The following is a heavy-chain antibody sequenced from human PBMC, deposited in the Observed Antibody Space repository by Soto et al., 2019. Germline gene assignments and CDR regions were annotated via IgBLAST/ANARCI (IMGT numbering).Heavy chain of an antibody. V-gene: IGHV3-30*18. CDR1: GFTFRSYG. CDR3: ANGKDGVSYYYGMDV. CDR2: ISYDGREI. Sequence: QVQLVESEGGVVQPGRSLRLSCAASGFTFRSYGMHWVRQAPGKGLEWVAVISYDGREIHYVDSVKGRFTISRDNSKDTLYLQMNSLRGEDTAVYFCANGKDGVSYYYGMDVWGPGTTVAVSS. J-gene: IGHJ6*02. D-gene: IGHD3-10*01.